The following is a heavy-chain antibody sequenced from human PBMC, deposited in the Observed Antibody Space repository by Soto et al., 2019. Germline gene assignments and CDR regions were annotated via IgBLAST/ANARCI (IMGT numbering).Heavy chain of an antibody. CDR2: ISGSGGST. CDR3: AGGIYSSSWYIPLNWFDP. D-gene: IGHD6-13*01. CDR1: GFTFSSYA. Sequence: GGSLRLSCAASGFTFSSYAMSWVRQAPGKGLEWVSAISGSGGSTYYADSVKGRFTISRDNSKNTLYLQMNSLRAEDTAVYYCAGGIYSSSWYIPLNWFDPWGQGTLVTVSS. J-gene: IGHJ5*02. V-gene: IGHV3-23*01.